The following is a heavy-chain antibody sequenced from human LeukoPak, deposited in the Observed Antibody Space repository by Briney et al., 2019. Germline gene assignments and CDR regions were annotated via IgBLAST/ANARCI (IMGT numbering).Heavy chain of an antibody. V-gene: IGHV2-5*02. J-gene: IGHJ5*02. CDR2: IYGDDDK. Sequence: SGPTLVKPTETLTLTCTFSGFALTTSGVGVGWIRQPPGKALEWLALIYGDDDKRYSPSLNNRLTITKDTSKNQVVLRMTNMDPEDTGTFYCARRQGLRAWFDPWGQGTLVTVSS. CDR3: ARRQGLRAWFDP. D-gene: IGHD3-10*01. CDR1: GFALTTSGVG.